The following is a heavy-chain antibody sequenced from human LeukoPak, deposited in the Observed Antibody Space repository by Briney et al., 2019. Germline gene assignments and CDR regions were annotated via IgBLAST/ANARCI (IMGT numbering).Heavy chain of an antibody. CDR1: GDSVSGNSAA. V-gene: IGHV6-1*01. Sequence: SQTLSLTCAISGDSVSGNSAAWNWIRQSPSRDLEWLGRTYYRSKWYNDYAGSVKSRITINPDTSKNQFSLQLNSVTPGDTAVYYCARGLQDGYNYYYFDYWGQGTLVTVSS. CDR2: TYYRSKWYN. J-gene: IGHJ4*02. D-gene: IGHD5-24*01. CDR3: ARGLQDGYNYYYFDY.